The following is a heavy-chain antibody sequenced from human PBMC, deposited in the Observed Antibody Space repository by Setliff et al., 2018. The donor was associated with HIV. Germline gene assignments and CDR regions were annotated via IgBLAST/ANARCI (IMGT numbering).Heavy chain of an antibody. CDR2: ISYNEYT. CDR3: ARDHNSGTLHAFDL. Sequence: SETLSLTCTVSGGSISSGSYYWSWIRQPPGEGLEWIGHISYNEYTNYNPSLKSRVTISLDTSKKHFSLDLYSVTAADTAVYYCARDHNSGTLHAFDLWGQGTKVTV. J-gene: IGHJ3*01. CDR1: GGSISSGSYY. V-gene: IGHV4-61*03. D-gene: IGHD1-26*01.